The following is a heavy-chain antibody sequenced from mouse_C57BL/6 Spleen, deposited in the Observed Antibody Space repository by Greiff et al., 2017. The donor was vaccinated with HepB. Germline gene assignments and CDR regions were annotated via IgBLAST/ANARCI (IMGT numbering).Heavy chain of an antibody. J-gene: IGHJ2*01. CDR3: AREVIYYDSYYFDY. V-gene: IGHV1-26*01. CDR1: GYTFTDYY. CDR2: INPNNGGT. D-gene: IGHD2-4*01. Sequence: VQLQQSGPELVKPGASVKISCKASGYTFTDYYMNWVKQSHGKSLEWIGDINPNNGGTSYNQKFKGKATLTVDKSSSTAYMELRSLTSEDSAVYYCAREVIYYDSYYFDYWGQGTTLTVSS.